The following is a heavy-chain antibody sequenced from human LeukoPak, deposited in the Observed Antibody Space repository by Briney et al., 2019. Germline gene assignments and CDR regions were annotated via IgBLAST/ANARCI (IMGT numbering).Heavy chain of an antibody. CDR3: ARDPYDYVWGSYLPPSY. CDR2: ISSSSSYI. CDR1: GFTFSSYS. Sequence: PGGSLGLSCAASGFTFSSYSMNWVRQAPGKGLEWVSSISSSSSYIYYADSVKGRFTISRDNAKNSLYLQMNSLRAEDTAVYYCARDPYDYVWGSYLPPSYWGQGTLVTVSS. V-gene: IGHV3-21*01. J-gene: IGHJ4*02. D-gene: IGHD3-16*02.